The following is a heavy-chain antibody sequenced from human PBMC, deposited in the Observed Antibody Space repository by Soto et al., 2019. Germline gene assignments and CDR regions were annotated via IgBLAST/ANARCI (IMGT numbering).Heavy chain of an antibody. CDR3: AMAITTDSY. V-gene: IGHV3-30*03. CDR2: ISYDGSNK. D-gene: IGHD3-22*01. CDR1: GFTFSSYG. Sequence: GGSLTLSCAASGFTFSSYGMHWVRQAPGKGLEWVAVISYDGSNKYYADSVKGRFTISRDNSKNTLYLQMNSLSAEDTAVYYFAMAITTDSYGGQGTLVTVSS. J-gene: IGHJ4*02.